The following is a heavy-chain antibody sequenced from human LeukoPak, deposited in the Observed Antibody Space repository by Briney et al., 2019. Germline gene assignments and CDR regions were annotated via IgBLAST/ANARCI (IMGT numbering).Heavy chain of an antibody. J-gene: IGHJ4*02. CDR2: IIPIFGTA. CDR1: GGTFSSYA. V-gene: IGHV1-69*13. CDR3: ARGGGLQLWFYFDY. D-gene: IGHD5-18*01. Sequence: GASVKVSCKASGGTFSSYAISWVRQAPGQGLEWMGGIIPIFGTANYAQKFQGRVTITADESTSTAYMELSSLRSEDTAVYYCARGGGLQLWFYFDYWGQGTLVTVSS.